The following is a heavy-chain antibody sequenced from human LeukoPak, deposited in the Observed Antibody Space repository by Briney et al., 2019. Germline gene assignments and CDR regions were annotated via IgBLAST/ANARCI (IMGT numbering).Heavy chain of an antibody. V-gene: IGHV3-13*01. Sequence: GGSLRLSCEASGFSFSRYDMHWVRQVIGKGLEWFSAIDTAGDTYYRGSVKGRFTISRENGKNSLYLQMNSLRAEDTAVYYCSTGGAPAGYAYHLWGQGTLVTVSS. J-gene: IGHJ3*01. CDR3: STGGAPAGYAYHL. D-gene: IGHD3-16*01. CDR1: GFSFSRYD. CDR2: IDTAGDT.